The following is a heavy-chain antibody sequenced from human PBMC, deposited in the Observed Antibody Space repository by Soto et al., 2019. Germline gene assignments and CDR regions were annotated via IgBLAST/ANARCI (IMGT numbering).Heavy chain of an antibody. CDR1: GGSISSGGSY. CDR3: ARYVEMTSIGGMDV. V-gene: IGHV4-31*03. CDR2: SYYSGSP. Sequence: QVQLQESGPGLVKPSQTLSLTCTVSGGSISSGGSYWSWIRQDAEKGLEFIGYSYYSGSPYYSPSFRSRVSISVDTSENQFSLKLSSVTVADTAVYYCARYVEMTSIGGMDVWGQGTTVTVS. D-gene: IGHD2-15*01. J-gene: IGHJ6*02.